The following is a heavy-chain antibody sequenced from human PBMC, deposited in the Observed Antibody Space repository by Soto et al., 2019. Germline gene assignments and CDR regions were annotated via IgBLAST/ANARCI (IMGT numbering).Heavy chain of an antibody. CDR2: ISYSGST. D-gene: IGHD4-17*01. CDR3: ASGDYDYWFDP. Sequence: QVQLQESGPGLAKPSQTLSLTCTVSGGSISSGGYYWSWIRQHPGKGLEWIGYISYSGSTYYNPSLKSRVTTSVDTSKNQFSLKLSSVTAADTAVYYCASGDYDYWFDPWGQGTLVTVSS. CDR1: GGSISSGGYY. V-gene: IGHV4-31*03. J-gene: IGHJ5*02.